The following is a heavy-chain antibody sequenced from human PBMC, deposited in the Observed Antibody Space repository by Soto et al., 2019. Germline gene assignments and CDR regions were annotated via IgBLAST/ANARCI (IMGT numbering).Heavy chain of an antibody. J-gene: IGHJ4*02. CDR2: ISSSSSYI. V-gene: IGHV3-21*01. CDR1: GFTFSSYS. CDR3: ARDGRYSSSWLDY. Sequence: GSLRLSCAASGFTFSSYSMNWVRQAPGKGLEWVSSISSSSSYIYYADSVKGRFTISRDNAKNSLYLQMNSLRAEDTAVYYCARDGRYSSSWLDYWGQGTLVTVSS. D-gene: IGHD6-13*01.